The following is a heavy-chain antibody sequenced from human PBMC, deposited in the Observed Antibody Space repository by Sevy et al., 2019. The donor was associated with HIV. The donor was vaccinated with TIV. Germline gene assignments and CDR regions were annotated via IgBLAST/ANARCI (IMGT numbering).Heavy chain of an antibody. V-gene: IGHV3-11*04. CDR1: GFSFRDNY. CDR3: AGGKYWFDT. J-gene: IGHJ5*02. CDR2: ISPSGKTI. Sequence: GGSLRLSCAAPGFSFRDNYITWIRQAPGKGLEWVSHISPSGKTISYAASVKGRFTISKDNAKNSLYLQMNSLRVEDTAVYYCAGGKYWFDTWGQGTLVTVSS.